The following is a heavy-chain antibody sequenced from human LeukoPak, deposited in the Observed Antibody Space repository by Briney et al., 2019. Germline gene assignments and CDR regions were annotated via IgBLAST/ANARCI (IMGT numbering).Heavy chain of an antibody. J-gene: IGHJ4*02. V-gene: IGHV4-34*01. CDR2: INHSGST. Sequence: SETLSLTCAVYGGSFSGYYWSWLRQPPGKGLEWIGEINHSGSTNYNPSLTSRATISVDTSKNQFSLKLSSVTAADTAVYYCARGSRQLAQYGAYYFDYWGQGTLVTVSS. D-gene: IGHD6-6*01. CDR1: GGSFSGYY. CDR3: ARGSRQLAQYGAYYFDY.